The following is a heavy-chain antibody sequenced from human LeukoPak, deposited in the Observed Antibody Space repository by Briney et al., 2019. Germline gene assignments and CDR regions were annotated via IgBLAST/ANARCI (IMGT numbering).Heavy chain of an antibody. CDR1: GGTFSNYG. D-gene: IGHD5-18*01. V-gene: IGHV1-69*04. Sequence: RASVKVSCKDSGGTFSNYGTSWVRQAPGQGLEWMGRIIPVVDMADYAQRFQGRVTITADKSTSTAYMELSSLTSEDTAVYYCARRDRGSSYGFVYWGQGDLVTVSS. CDR2: IIPVVDMA. CDR3: ARRDRGSSYGFVY. J-gene: IGHJ4*02.